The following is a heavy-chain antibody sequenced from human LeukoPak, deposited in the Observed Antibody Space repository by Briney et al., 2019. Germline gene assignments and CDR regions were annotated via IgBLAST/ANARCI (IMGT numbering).Heavy chain of an antibody. CDR3: AIDYGGNFETYYFDY. V-gene: IGHV1-69*04. J-gene: IGHJ4*02. CDR2: IIPILGIA. CDR1: GGTFSSYA. Sequence: ASVKVSCKASGGTFSSYAISWVRQAPGQGLEWMGRIIPILGIANYAQKFQGRVTITADKSTSTAYMELSSLRSEDTAVYYCAIDYGGNFETYYFDYWGQGTLVTVSS. D-gene: IGHD4-23*01.